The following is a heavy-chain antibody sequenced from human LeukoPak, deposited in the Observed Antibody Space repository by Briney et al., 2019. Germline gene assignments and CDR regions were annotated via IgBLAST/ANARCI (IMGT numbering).Heavy chain of an antibody. D-gene: IGHD6-6*01. Sequence: PGGSLRLSCAAPGFTFSTYSMHWVRQAPGKGLEWVSYISGSSSIIYYADSVKGRFTISRDNAKNSLYVQMNSLRAEDTAVYYCARDRARTFDYWGQGTLVTVSS. CDR2: ISGSSSII. V-gene: IGHV3-48*01. J-gene: IGHJ4*02. CDR3: ARDRARTFDY. CDR1: GFTFSTYS.